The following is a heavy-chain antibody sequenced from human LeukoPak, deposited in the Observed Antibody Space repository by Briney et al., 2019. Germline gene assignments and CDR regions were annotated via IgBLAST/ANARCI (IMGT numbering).Heavy chain of an antibody. J-gene: IGHJ6*03. Sequence: GGSLRLSCAASGFTFSSNAIHWVRQAPGKGLEGVAVISYDGSKKFYADSVKGRFTISRDNSKNTLYLHMNSLRAEDTAVYSWARDRVPPASGVFTYYMDVWGKGTTVIVSS. D-gene: IGHD3-10*01. CDR3: ARDRVPPASGVFTYYMDV. V-gene: IGHV3-30*01. CDR1: GFTFSSNA. CDR2: ISYDGSKK.